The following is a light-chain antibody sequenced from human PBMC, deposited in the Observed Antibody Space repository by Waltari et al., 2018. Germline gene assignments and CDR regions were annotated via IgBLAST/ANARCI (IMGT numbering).Light chain of an antibody. J-gene: IGKJ2*01. V-gene: IGKV4-1*01. CDR2: CAS. CDR1: NKY. CDR3: QQDYSTPPT. Sequence: NKYLSFYEQELGLCPNLLILCASTRASWVPDRFSGSGSGADFTLTISRLRAEDVAVYYCQQDYSTPPTFGQGTKLEIK.